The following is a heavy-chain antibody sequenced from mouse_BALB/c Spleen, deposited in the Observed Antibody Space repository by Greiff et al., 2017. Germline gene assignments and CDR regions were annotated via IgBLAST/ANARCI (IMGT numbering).Heavy chain of an antibody. CDR3: ARDDGYFRYFDY. Sequence: EVKLQESGPELVKPGASVKIPCKASGYTFTDYNMDWVKQSPGKSLEWIGDINPNNGGTIYNQKFKGKATLTVDKSSSTAYMELRSLTSEDTAVYYCARDDGYFRYFDYWGQGTTLTVSA. CDR2: INPNNGGT. V-gene: IGHV1-18*01. CDR1: GYTFTDYN. J-gene: IGHJ2*01. D-gene: IGHD2-3*01.